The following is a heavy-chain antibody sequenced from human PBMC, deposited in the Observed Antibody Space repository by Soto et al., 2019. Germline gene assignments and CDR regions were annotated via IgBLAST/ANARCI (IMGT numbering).Heavy chain of an antibody. CDR3: ARDPGYCSGGSCPANWFDP. V-gene: IGHV1-69*01. Sequence: QVQLVQSGAEVKKPGSSVKVSCKASGGTFSSYAISWVRQAPGQGLEWMGGIIPIFGTANYAQKFQGRVTITADESTITAYMELSSLRSEDTAVYYCARDPGYCSGGSCPANWFDPWGQGTLVTVSS. CDR2: IIPIFGTA. J-gene: IGHJ5*02. CDR1: GGTFSSYA. D-gene: IGHD2-15*01.